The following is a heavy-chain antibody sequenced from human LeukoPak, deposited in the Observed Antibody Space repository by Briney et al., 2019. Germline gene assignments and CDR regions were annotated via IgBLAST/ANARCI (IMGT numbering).Heavy chain of an antibody. CDR1: GGTFSSYA. D-gene: IGHD3-10*01. CDR2: IIPIFGTA. CDR3: ARQSPPPISGTPLNYYGSGSYYTPFDY. V-gene: IGHV1-69*13. J-gene: IGHJ4*02. Sequence: SVKVSCKASGGTFSSYAISWVRQAPGQGLEWMGGIIPIFGTANYAQKFQGRVTITADESTSTAYMELSSLRSEDTDVYYCARQSPPPISGTPLNYYGSGSYYTPFDYWGQGTLVTVSS.